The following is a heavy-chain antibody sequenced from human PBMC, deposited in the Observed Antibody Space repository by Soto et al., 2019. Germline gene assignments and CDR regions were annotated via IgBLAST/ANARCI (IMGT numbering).Heavy chain of an antibody. J-gene: IGHJ6*02. CDR1: GYTFTRYT. Sequence: ASVKVSCKASGYTFTRYTMNWVRQAPGQRLEWMGWINPDNGNTKSSQKFQDRVIITRDTSASTAYMDLSSLRSEDTAVYYCARAVHAQQLVRPSLYYYHGMDVWGQGTTVSV. D-gene: IGHD6-13*01. V-gene: IGHV1-3*01. CDR3: ARAVHAQQLVRPSLYYYHGMDV. CDR2: INPDNGNT.